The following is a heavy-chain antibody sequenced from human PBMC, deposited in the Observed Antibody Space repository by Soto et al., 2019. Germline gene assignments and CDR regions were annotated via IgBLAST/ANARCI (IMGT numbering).Heavy chain of an antibody. CDR2: LWYDGNDK. J-gene: IGHJ4*02. CDR3: ARDRHSSSSGYFEY. CDR1: GFTFSRYG. D-gene: IGHD6-6*01. Sequence: ESGGGVVQPGRSLRLSCAASGFTFSRYGMHWVRQAPGKGLEWVAVLWYDGNDKYYADFVKGRFTISRDNAKNTVSLQMNSLRAEDTAVYYCARDRHSSSSGYFEYWGQGTLGTVSS. V-gene: IGHV3-33*01.